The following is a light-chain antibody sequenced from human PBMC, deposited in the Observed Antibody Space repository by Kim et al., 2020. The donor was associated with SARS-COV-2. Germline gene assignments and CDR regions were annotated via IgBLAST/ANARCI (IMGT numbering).Light chain of an antibody. CDR3: YSAADNNLNVV. V-gene: IGLV3-27*01. CDR2: KDS. Sequence: PGQTARITCSGDVLAKKYARWFQQKPGQAPVLVIYKDSERPSGIPERFSGSSSGTTVTLTISGAQVEDEADYYCYSAADNNLNVVFGGGTQLTVL. CDR1: VLAKKY. J-gene: IGLJ2*01.